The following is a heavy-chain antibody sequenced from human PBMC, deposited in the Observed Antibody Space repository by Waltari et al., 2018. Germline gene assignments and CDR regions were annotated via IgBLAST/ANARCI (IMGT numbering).Heavy chain of an antibody. CDR3: ARDQIAAAAINWFDP. CDR2: IYTSGST. D-gene: IGHD6-13*01. Sequence: QVQLQESGPGLVKPSQTLSLTCTVSGGSISSGSYYWSWIRQPAGKGLEWIGYIYTSGSTNYNPSLKSRVTISVDTSKNQFSLKLSSVTAADTAVYYGARDQIAAAAINWFDPWGQGTLVTVSS. CDR1: GGSISSGSYY. V-gene: IGHV4-61*09. J-gene: IGHJ5*02.